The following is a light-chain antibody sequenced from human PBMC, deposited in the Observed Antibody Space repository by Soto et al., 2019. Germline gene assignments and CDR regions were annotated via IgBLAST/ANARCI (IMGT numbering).Light chain of an antibody. Sequence: DIHVTQSPSTLSAAVGDRVTITCRASQPISTWLAWYQEKPGKAPKLLIYDASSLEGGVPSRFSGTGSGTEFTLTISSLHPDDFATYYCQQYYRSSITFGQGTRLEI. CDR2: DAS. CDR1: QPISTW. V-gene: IGKV1-5*01. J-gene: IGKJ5*01. CDR3: QQYYRSSIT.